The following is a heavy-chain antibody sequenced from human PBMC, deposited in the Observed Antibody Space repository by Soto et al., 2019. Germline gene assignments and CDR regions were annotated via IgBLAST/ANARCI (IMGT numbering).Heavy chain of an antibody. CDR2: TRSKAHSYAT. D-gene: IGHD4-4*01. CDR1: GFSFSDSA. J-gene: IGHJ4*02. Sequence: EVQLVESGGGLVQPGGSLKLSCAASGFSFSDSAIHWVRQASGKGLEWVGRTRSKAHSYATAFAASVKGRFTISRDDSKNTVYRQMNSLKTEDTGVYYCTRHTVDYWGQGTLVTVSS. V-gene: IGHV3-73*02. CDR3: TRHTVDY.